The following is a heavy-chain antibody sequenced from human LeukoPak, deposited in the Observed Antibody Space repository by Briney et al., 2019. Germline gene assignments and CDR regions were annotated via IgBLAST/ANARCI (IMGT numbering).Heavy chain of an antibody. CDR3: ARDYPIFLQTYYYYYMDV. CDR2: ISSSSSYI. J-gene: IGHJ6*03. CDR1: GFTFSSYS. V-gene: IGHV3-21*01. Sequence: GGSLRLSCAASGFTFSSYSMNWVRQAPGKGLEWVSSISSSSSYIYYADSVKGRFTISRDNAKNSLYLQMNSLRAEDTAVYYCARDYPIFLQTYYYYYMDVWGKGTTVTVSS. D-gene: IGHD3-3*02.